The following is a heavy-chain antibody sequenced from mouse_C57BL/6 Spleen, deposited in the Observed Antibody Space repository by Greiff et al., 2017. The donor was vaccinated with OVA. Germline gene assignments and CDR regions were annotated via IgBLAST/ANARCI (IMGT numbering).Heavy chain of an antibody. D-gene: IGHD1-1*01. CDR2: ILPGSGST. Sequence: QVQLKQSGAELMKPGASVKLSCKATGYTFTGYWIEWVKQRPGHGLEWIGEILPGSGSTNYNEKFKGKATFTADTSSNTAYMQLSSLTTEDSAIYYCARGFNYYGSSYAWFAYWGQGTLVTVSA. J-gene: IGHJ3*01. CDR1: GYTFTGYW. V-gene: IGHV1-9*01. CDR3: ARGFNYYGSSYAWFAY.